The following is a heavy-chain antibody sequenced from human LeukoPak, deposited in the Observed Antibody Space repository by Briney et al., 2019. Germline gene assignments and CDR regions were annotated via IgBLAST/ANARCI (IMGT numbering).Heavy chain of an antibody. Sequence: ASVKVSCKASGGTLSSYAISRVRQAPGQGLEWMGGIIPIFGTANYAQKFQGRVTITTDESTSTAYMELSSLRSEDTAVYYCARGGAGYCSSTSCHPYFDYWGQGTLVTVSS. J-gene: IGHJ4*02. D-gene: IGHD2-2*01. V-gene: IGHV1-69*05. CDR3: ARGGAGYCSSTSCHPYFDY. CDR2: IIPIFGTA. CDR1: GGTLSSYA.